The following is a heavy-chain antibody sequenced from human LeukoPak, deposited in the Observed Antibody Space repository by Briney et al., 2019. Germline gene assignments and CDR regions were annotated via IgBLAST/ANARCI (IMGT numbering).Heavy chain of an antibody. D-gene: IGHD2/OR15-2a*01. CDR1: GFTFSSYW. J-gene: IGHJ4*02. Sequence: SGGSLRLSCAASGFTFSSYWMHWVRQAPGKGLVWVSRINSDGSSTSYADSVKGRFTISRDNSKNTLYLQMNSLRAEDTAVYYCARTGTTFPIDYWGQGTLVAVSS. CDR3: ARTGTTFPIDY. V-gene: IGHV3-74*01. CDR2: INSDGSST.